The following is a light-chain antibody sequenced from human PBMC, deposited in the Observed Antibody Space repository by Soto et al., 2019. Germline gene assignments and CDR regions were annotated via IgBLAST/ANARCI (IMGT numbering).Light chain of an antibody. V-gene: IGKV3-20*01. CDR1: QSVINSY. CDR2: GAS. CDR3: QQYGISPWT. Sequence: EIVLTQSPGTLSLSPGERATLSCRASQSVINSYLAWYQYKAGQAPRLLIYGASSRATGIPDKFSGSGSGTDFTLTISRLEPEDFAVYYCQQYGISPWTFGQGTKVEIK. J-gene: IGKJ1*01.